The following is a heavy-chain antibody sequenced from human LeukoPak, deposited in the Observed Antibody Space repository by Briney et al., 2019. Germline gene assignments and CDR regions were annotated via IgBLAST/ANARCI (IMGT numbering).Heavy chain of an antibody. Sequence: SETLSLTCAVYGGSFSGYYWSWIRQPPGKGLEWIGEINHSGSTNYNPSLKSRVTISVDTSKNQFSLKLSSVTAADTAVYYCARLLTMIVVVTPSYFDYWGQGTLVTVSS. D-gene: IGHD3-22*01. V-gene: IGHV4-34*01. CDR2: INHSGST. CDR1: GGSFSGYY. J-gene: IGHJ4*02. CDR3: ARLLTMIVVVTPSYFDY.